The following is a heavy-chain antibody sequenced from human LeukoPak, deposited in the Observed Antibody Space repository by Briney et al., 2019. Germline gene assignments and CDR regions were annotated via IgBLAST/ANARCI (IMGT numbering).Heavy chain of an antibody. D-gene: IGHD6-19*01. CDR2: IDASGGST. CDR3: AKGSGSGWYGWFAP. V-gene: IGHV3-23*01. CDR1: GFTFGSYG. Sequence: GGSLRLSCAASGFTFGSYGMSWVRQAPGKGLEWVSFIDASGGSTYYADSVKGRFTISRDNSKNTLFLQMSSLRAEDTAVYYCAKGSGSGWYGWFAPWGQGTLVTVSS. J-gene: IGHJ5*02.